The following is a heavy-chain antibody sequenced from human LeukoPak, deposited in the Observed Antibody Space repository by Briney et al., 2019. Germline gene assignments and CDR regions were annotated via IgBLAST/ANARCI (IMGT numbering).Heavy chain of an antibody. CDR2: IYYSGST. CDR1: GGSISSYC. J-gene: IGHJ4*02. Sequence: SETLSLTCTVSGGSISSYCWGWIRQRPGKGLEWIGYIYYSGSTNYNPSLKSRVTISVDTSKNQFSLKLSSVTAADTAVYYCARHPKYYYGSGSSKFDYWGQGTLVTVSS. CDR3: ARHPKYYYGSGSSKFDY. V-gene: IGHV4-59*08. D-gene: IGHD3-10*01.